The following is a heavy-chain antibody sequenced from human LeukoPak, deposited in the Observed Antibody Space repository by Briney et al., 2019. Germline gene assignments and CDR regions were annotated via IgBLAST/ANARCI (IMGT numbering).Heavy chain of an antibody. J-gene: IGHJ5*02. CDR3: ARGGGSYPHNWFDP. V-gene: IGHV3-7*01. Sequence: GGSLRLSCAASGFTSSSYWMSWVRQAPGKGLEWVANIKEDGSEKYYVDSVKGRFTISRDNAKNSLYLQMNSLRAEDTAVYYCARGGGSYPHNWFDPWGQGTLVTVSS. D-gene: IGHD1-26*01. CDR1: GFTSSSYW. CDR2: IKEDGSEK.